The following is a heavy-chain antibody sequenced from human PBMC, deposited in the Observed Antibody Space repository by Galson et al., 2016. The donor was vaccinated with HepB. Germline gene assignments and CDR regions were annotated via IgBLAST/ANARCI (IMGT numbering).Heavy chain of an antibody. Sequence: SVKVXCKASGXXFSXXXITXXXQAXXQGPXXMGXIIPLFRAPDYAQKFQGRLTITADESTTTAYMELSDLRSXNTAVYYCAREDNSHPSGLLHPFDIWGQXXMVIXXS. J-gene: IGHJ3*02. D-gene: IGHD6-25*01. CDR1: GXXFSXXX. V-gene: IGHV1-69*13. CDR3: AREDNSHPSGLLHPFDI. CDR2: IIPLFRAP.